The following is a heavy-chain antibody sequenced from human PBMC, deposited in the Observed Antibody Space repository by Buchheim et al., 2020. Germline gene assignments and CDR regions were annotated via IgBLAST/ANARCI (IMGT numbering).Heavy chain of an antibody. CDR1: GFTFTNNG. J-gene: IGHJ4*02. V-gene: IGHV3-7*01. D-gene: IGHD6-19*01. CDR2: VKKDGSET. CDR3: ARGGGWTDF. Sequence: EVQLVESGGGLVQPGGSLRLSCAASGFTFTNNGMSWVRQPPGKGLEWVASVKKDGSETYYVDFARGRFTIYRDNAKNSLYLQMNSLRAEYTAVYFCARGGGWTDFWGQGA.